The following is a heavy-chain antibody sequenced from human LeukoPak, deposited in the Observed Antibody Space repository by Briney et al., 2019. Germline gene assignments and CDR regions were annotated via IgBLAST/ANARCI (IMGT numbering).Heavy chain of an antibody. J-gene: IGHJ2*01. CDR2: IIPIFGPT. CDR3: ASCGYSYGRRARYFDL. Sequence: ASVKVSFTASGGTFNSYAISWVRQAPGQGLEWVGAIIPIFGPTNYAQKFQGRVTITAHESTSTAYMELDSLRSEDTAVYYCASCGYSYGRRARYFDLWGRGTLVTVSS. D-gene: IGHD5-12*01. V-gene: IGHV1-69*13. CDR1: GGTFNSYA.